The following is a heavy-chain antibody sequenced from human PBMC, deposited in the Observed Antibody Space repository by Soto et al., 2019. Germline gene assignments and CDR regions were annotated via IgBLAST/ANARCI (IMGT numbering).Heavy chain of an antibody. CDR1: GFTFSSYA. D-gene: IGHD3-3*01. J-gene: IGHJ6*02. V-gene: IGHV3-23*01. CDR2: ISGSGGST. CDR3: AKDFYPIFGVVIIRYYYYGMDV. Sequence: PGGSLRLSCAASGFTFSSYAMSWVRQAPGKGLEWVSAISGSGGSTYYADSVKGRFTISRDNSKNTLYLQMNSLRAEDTAVYYCAKDFYPIFGVVIIRYYYYGMDVWGQGTTVTVSS.